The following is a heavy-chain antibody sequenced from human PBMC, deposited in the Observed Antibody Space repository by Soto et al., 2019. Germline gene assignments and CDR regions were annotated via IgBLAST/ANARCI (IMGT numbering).Heavy chain of an antibody. CDR3: TGEVASGY. Sequence: QVQLVESGGGVVQPGRSLRLSCAVSGFTVSTYGMHWVRQAPGKGLEWVAVISRDGGTKYYADSVKGRFTISRDNFRNTLFVEMNSLRGGDMAVYYCTGEVASGYWGQGTLVTVSS. CDR1: GFTVSTYG. CDR2: ISRDGGTK. J-gene: IGHJ4*02. V-gene: IGHV3-30*03. D-gene: IGHD2-8*02.